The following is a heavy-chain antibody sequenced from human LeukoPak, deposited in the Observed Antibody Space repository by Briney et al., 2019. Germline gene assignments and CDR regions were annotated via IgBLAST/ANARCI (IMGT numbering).Heavy chain of an antibody. Sequence: GGCLRLARAPSALTFTTYSIAWVRLPPRGGLEWVSYISGSSTTIYYGDSVKGRFTISRDNAKNSLYLQMNSLRAEDTAVYYCAGDFGEFSWGQGTLVTVSS. D-gene: IGHD3-10*01. CDR2: ISGSSTTI. V-gene: IGHV3-48*01. J-gene: IGHJ5*02. CDR1: ALTFTTYS. CDR3: AGDFGEFS.